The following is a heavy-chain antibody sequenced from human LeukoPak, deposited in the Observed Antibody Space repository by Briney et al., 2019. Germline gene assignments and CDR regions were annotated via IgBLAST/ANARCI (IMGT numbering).Heavy chain of an antibody. V-gene: IGHV4-38-2*02. CDR1: GYSISSAYY. CDR3: ARRVRDYGDYVFGGGGAVYFDY. Sequence: SETLSLTCTVSGYSISSAYYWGWIRQPPGRGLEWIGNIYHSGSTYYNPSLKSRVSISVDTSKNQFSLKLSSVTAADTAVYYCARRVRDYGDYVFGGGGAVYFDYWGQGTLVTVSS. CDR2: IYHSGST. J-gene: IGHJ4*02. D-gene: IGHD4-17*01.